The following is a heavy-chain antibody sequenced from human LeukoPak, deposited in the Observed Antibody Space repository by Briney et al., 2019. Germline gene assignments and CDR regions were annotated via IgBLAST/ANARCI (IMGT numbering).Heavy chain of an antibody. Sequence: GGSLRLSCAASGFTFSSYAMHWVRQAPGKGLEWVAVISYDGSNKYYADSVKGRFTISRDNPKNTLYLQMNSLRAEDTAVYYCAKVRYYYDSSGRAPFDYWGQGTLVTVSS. J-gene: IGHJ4*02. V-gene: IGHV3-30-3*01. CDR3: AKVRYYYDSSGRAPFDY. D-gene: IGHD3-22*01. CDR2: ISYDGSNK. CDR1: GFTFSSYA.